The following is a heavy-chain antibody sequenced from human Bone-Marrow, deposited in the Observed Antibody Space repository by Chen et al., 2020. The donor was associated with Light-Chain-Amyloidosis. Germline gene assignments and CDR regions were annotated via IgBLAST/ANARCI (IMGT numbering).Heavy chain of an antibody. CDR2: IYYSGST. Sequence: QVQLQESGPXXXXPSETLSLTCTVSGGSISSYYWSWIRQPPGKGLEWIGYIYYSGSTNYNPSLKSRVTISVDTSKNQFSLKLSSXXXXXXXXXXXXXXXXXXXADFTPXXFSWYFDLWGRGTLVTVSS. J-gene: IGHJ2*01. CDR1: GGSISSYY. CDR3: XXXXXXXXADFTPXXFSWYFDL. V-gene: IGHV4-59*01. D-gene: IGHD3-3*01.